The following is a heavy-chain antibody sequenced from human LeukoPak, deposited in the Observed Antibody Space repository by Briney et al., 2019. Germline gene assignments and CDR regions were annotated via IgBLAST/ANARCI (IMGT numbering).Heavy chain of an antibody. CDR3: TRAGAYYYDSSGSDY. CDR1: GFTFSSYW. J-gene: IGHJ4*02. D-gene: IGHD3-22*01. V-gene: IGHV3-7*01. Sequence: PGGSLRLSCAASGFTFSSYWMSWVRQAPGKGLEWVANIKQDGSEKYYVDSVKGRFTISRDNAKNSLYLQMNSLRAEDTAVYYCTRAGAYYYDSSGSDYWGQGTLVTVSS. CDR2: IKQDGSEK.